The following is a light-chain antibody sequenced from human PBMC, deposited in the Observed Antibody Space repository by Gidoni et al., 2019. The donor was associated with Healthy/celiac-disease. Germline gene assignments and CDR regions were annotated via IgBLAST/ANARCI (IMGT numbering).Light chain of an antibody. V-gene: IGKV3-20*01. Sequence: EIVLTPSPGTLSLSPGERATLSCRASQSVSSSYLAWYQQKPGQAPRLLIYGASSRATGIPDRFSGSGSGTDFTLTISRLEPEDFAVYYCQQYGSSPPMYTFGQXTKLEIK. CDR1: QSVSSSY. J-gene: IGKJ2*01. CDR3: QQYGSSPPMYT. CDR2: GAS.